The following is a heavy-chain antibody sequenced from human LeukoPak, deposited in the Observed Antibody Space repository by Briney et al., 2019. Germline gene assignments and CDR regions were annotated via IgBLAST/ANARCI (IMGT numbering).Heavy chain of an antibody. CDR1: GFTVSSNY. D-gene: IGHD7-27*01. J-gene: IGHJ4*02. CDR2: IYSGGST. CDR3: ARDSGPIRAFDY. Sequence: GGSLRLSCAASGFTVSSNYMSWVRQAPGKGLEWVSVIYSGGSTYYADSVKGRFTISRDNSKNTLYLQMNSLRAEDTAVYCCARDSGPIRAFDYWGQGTLVTVSS. V-gene: IGHV3-66*02.